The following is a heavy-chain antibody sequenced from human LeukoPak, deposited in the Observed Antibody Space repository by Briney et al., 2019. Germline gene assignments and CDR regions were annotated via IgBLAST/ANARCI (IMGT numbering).Heavy chain of an antibody. CDR2: IYYSGST. V-gene: IGHV4-59*01. J-gene: IGHJ3*02. CDR3: ARVSYYGSGSYYAFDI. D-gene: IGHD3-10*01. Sequence: PSETLSLTCTVSGGSISSYYWSWIRQPPGKGLEWIGYIYYSGSTNYNPSLKSRVTISVDTSKNQFSLKLSSVTAADTAVYYCARVSYYGSGSYYAFDIWGQGTMVTVSS. CDR1: GGSISSYY.